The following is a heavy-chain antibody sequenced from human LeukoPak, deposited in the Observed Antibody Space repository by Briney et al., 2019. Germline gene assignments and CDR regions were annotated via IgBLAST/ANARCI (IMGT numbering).Heavy chain of an antibody. CDR2: IFPGDSQT. V-gene: IGHV5-51*01. CDR1: GYSFNSYW. Sequence: GESLKISCKVSGYSFNSYWIGWVRQMPGKGLEWMGIIFPGDSQTRNSPPFQGQVTTSADKSINTAYLQWSSLKASDTGIYYCARVSGTTLPGHYFDYWGQGTLVTVSS. J-gene: IGHJ4*02. D-gene: IGHD1-7*01. CDR3: ARVSGTTLPGHYFDY.